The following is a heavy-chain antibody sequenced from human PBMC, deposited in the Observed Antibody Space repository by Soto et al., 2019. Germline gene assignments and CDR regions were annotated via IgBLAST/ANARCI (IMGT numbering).Heavy chain of an antibody. Sequence: GGSLRLSCAASGFTVSNSYMTWVRQAPGKGLEWVSVIYTAGSTFYADSVKGRFTISRDTSKNTVYLQMNSLIAEDTAVYYCARDMAAQEAYSRQGAL. CDR1: GFTVSNSY. CDR2: IYTAGST. V-gene: IGHV3-66*01. J-gene: IGHJ4*02. CDR3: ARDMAAQEAY. D-gene: IGHD6-19*01.